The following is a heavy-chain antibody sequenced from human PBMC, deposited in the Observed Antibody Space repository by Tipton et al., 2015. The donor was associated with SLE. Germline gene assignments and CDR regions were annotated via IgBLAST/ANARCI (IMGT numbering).Heavy chain of an antibody. Sequence: SLRLSCAASGFTFSSYEMNWVRQAPGKGLEWVAVISYDGSNKYYADSVKGRFTISRENAKNSLYLQMNSLRAGDTAVYYCARTTNWYFDLWGRGTLVTVSS. CDR3: ARTTNWYFDL. CDR1: GFTFSSYE. V-gene: IGHV3-30*14. D-gene: IGHD1-26*01. J-gene: IGHJ2*01. CDR2: ISYDGSNK.